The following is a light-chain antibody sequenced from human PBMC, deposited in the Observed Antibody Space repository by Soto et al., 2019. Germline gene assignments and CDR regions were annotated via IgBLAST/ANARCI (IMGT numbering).Light chain of an antibody. J-gene: IGKJ1*01. V-gene: IGKV1-5*01. CDR2: DAS. CDR1: QSISSW. Sequence: DIQMTQSPSTLSASVGDRVTITCRASQSISSWLAWYQQKPGKAPKLLIYDASSLESGVPSRFSGSGSGTEFTLTISRLQPDDFETYYGKQYNSYSRTFGQGTKVEIK. CDR3: KQYNSYSRT.